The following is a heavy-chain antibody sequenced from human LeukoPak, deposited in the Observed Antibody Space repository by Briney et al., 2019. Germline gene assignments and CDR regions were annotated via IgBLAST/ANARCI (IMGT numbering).Heavy chain of an antibody. Sequence: PGRSLRLSCAASGFTFSSYGMHWVRQAPGKGLEWVAVIWYDGSNKYYADSVKGRFTISRDNSKNTLYLQMNSLRAEDTAVYYCARAYGSGSYYNVFNWFDPWGQGTLVTVSS. J-gene: IGHJ5*02. CDR3: ARAYGSGSYYNVFNWFDP. D-gene: IGHD3-10*01. CDR2: IWYDGSNK. CDR1: GFTFSSYG. V-gene: IGHV3-33*08.